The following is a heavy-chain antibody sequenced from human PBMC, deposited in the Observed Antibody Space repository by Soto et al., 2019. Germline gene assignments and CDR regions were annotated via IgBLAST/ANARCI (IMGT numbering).Heavy chain of an antibody. CDR1: GFTFSSYA. Sequence: QVQLVESGGGVVQPGRSLRLSCAASGFTFSSYAMHWVRQAPGKGLEWVAVISYDGSNKYYADSVKDRFTISRDNSKNTLYLQMNSLRAEDTAVYYCARVKPRIAVAGTLDYWGQGTLVTVSS. CDR3: ARVKPRIAVAGTLDY. D-gene: IGHD6-19*01. J-gene: IGHJ4*02. V-gene: IGHV3-30-3*01. CDR2: ISYDGSNK.